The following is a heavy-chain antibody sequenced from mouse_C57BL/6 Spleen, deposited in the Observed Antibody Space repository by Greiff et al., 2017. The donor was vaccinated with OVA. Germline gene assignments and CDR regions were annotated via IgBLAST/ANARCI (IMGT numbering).Heavy chain of an antibody. D-gene: IGHD2-4*01. CDR2: IDPSDSYT. V-gene: IGHV1-50*01. CDR3: ARYGLRGNYYAMDY. Sequence: VQLQQSGAELVKPGASVKLSCKASGYTFTSYWMQWVKQRPGQGLEWIGEIDPSDSYTNYNKKFKGKATLTVDTSSSTAYMQLSSLTSEDSAVYYCARYGLRGNYYAMDYWGQGTSVTVSS. CDR1: GYTFTSYW. J-gene: IGHJ4*01.